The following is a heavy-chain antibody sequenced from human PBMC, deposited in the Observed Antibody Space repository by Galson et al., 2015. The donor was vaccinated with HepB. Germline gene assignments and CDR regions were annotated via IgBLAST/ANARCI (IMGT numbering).Heavy chain of an antibody. V-gene: IGHV3-64D*06. D-gene: IGHD3-16*01. CDR3: VSFMKAH. Sequence: SLRLSCAASGFTFRKYAMHWVRQAPGKRLEYVSAISSDGGSAHYADPVRGRFTVSRDNSNNKLFLQMTSLRAVDTAVYYCVSFMKAHWGQGTLVTVSS. CDR1: GFTFRKYA. J-gene: IGHJ1*01. CDR2: ISSDGGSA.